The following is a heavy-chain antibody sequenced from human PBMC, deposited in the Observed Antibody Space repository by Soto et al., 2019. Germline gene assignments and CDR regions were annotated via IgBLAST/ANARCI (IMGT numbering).Heavy chain of an antibody. CDR3: ARDPYYDSSGYLASNGMDV. Sequence: GGSLRLSCAASGFTVSSNYMSWVRQAPGKGLEWVSVIYSDGSAYYADSVKGRFTISRHNSKNTLYLQMNSLRAEDTAVYYCARDPYYDSSGYLASNGMDVWGQGTTVTVSS. CDR2: IYSDGSA. V-gene: IGHV3-53*04. J-gene: IGHJ6*02. CDR1: GFTVSSNY. D-gene: IGHD3-22*01.